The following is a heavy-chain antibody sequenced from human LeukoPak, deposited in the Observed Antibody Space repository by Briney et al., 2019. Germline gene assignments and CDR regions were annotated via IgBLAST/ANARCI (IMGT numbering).Heavy chain of an antibody. CDR3: ASCMDWGSYRLVEMDD. Sequence: GGSLRLSCAASGFTVSSNYMSCVREAPEKGLEGVSVIYSGGSTYYADSVKGRFTSPSDNSKNTLYLQMNSLRAEETAVYYCASCMDWGSYRLVEMDDWGKRTTVTVSS. CDR1: GFTVSSNY. V-gene: IGHV3-66*02. J-gene: IGHJ6*04. D-gene: IGHD1-26*01. CDR2: IYSGGST.